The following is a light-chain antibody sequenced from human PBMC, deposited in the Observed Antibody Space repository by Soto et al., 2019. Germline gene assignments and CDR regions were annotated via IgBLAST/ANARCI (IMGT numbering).Light chain of an antibody. Sequence: QSALTQPRSVSGSPGQSVTISCTGTSSDVGGYNYVSWYQQHPGKAPRLMIYDVSKRPSGVPDRFSASKSGSTASLTISGLQAEDEADYYCSSYAGRYTFEVFGGGTKLTVL. CDR2: DVS. J-gene: IGLJ3*02. CDR3: SSYAGRYTFEV. CDR1: SSDVGGYNY. V-gene: IGLV2-11*01.